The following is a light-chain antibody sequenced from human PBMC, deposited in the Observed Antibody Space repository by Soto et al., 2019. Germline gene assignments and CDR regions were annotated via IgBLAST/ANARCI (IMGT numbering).Light chain of an antibody. J-gene: IGLJ2*01. CDR2: VSTGGIVG. V-gene: IGLV9-49*01. CDR3: GADHGSGSNFEVV. CDR1: SGYSNYK. Sequence: QPVLTQPPSASASLGASVTLTCTLSSGYSNYKVDWYQQRPGKGPRFVMRVSTGGIVGSKGDGIPDRFSVLGSGLNRYLTIKNIQEEDESDDHGGADHGSGSNFEVVFGGGTQLTVL.